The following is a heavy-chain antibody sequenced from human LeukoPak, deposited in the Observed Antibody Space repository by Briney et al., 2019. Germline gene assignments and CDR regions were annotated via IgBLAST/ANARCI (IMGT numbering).Heavy chain of an antibody. J-gene: IGHJ5*02. Sequence: SETLSLTCTVSGGSISSYYWSWIRQPPGKGLEWIGSIYHSGSTYYNPSLKSRVTISVDTSKNQFSLKLSSVTAADTAVYYCARDYGIVGATNWFDPWGQGTLVTVSS. D-gene: IGHD1-26*01. V-gene: IGHV4-38-2*02. CDR1: GGSISSYY. CDR3: ARDYGIVGATNWFDP. CDR2: IYHSGST.